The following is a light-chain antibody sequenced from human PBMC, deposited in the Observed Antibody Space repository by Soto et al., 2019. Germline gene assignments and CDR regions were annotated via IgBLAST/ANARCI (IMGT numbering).Light chain of an antibody. CDR1: QSVTSNY. CDR2: GAS. V-gene: IGKV3-20*01. CDR3: QQYSYAPDT. J-gene: IGKJ2*01. Sequence: EIVLTQSPGTLSLSPGERATLSCRASQSVTSNYLAWYQQKPGQAPRLLIYGASNRVTGIPDRFSGSGSGTDFTLTISRLEPEDFAVYYCQQYSYAPDTFGQGTKLEIK.